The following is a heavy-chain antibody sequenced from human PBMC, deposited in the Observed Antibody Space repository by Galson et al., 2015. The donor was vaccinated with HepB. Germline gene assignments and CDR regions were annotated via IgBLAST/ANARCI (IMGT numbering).Heavy chain of an antibody. CDR3: ARDRLIEGYYMDV. CDR1: GFTFGSYD. V-gene: IGHV3-48*03. Sequence: SLRLSCAASGFTFGSYDMNWVRQAPGKGLEWVSYISSSSTTMYYADFVKGRFTISRDNAKNSLYLQMNSLRADDTAVYYCARDRLIEGYYMDVWGKGTTVTVSS. CDR2: ISSSSTTM. J-gene: IGHJ6*03. D-gene: IGHD2/OR15-2a*01.